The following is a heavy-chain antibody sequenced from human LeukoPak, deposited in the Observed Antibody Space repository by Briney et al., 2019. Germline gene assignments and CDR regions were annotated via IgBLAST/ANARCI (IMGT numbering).Heavy chain of an antibody. J-gene: IGHJ6*02. D-gene: IGHD2-2*01. CDR1: RGSLSSYA. CDR2: IIPIFGTA. Sequence: GASVKVSCKASRGSLSSYAISWVRPAPGQGLEWMGGIIPIFGTANYAQKFQGRVAITADESTSTAYMELSILRSENTAVYYFARATYGSSTVCYGYYYYGRDVCGQGTTVTVSS. CDR3: ARATYGSSTVCYGYYYYGRDV. V-gene: IGHV1-69*01.